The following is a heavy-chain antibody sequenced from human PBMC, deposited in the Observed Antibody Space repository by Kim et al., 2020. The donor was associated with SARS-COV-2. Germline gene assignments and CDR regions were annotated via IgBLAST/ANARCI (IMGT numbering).Heavy chain of an antibody. CDR1: GFTFSSYS. CDR3: ARDRGGIAVARPSDC. CDR2: ISSSSSYI. J-gene: IGHJ4*02. Sequence: GGSLRLSCAASGFTFSSYSMNWVRQAPGKGLEWVSSISSSSSYIYYADSVKGRFTISRDNAKNSLYLQMNSLRAEDTAVYYCARDRGGIAVARPSDCWGQGTLVTVSS. V-gene: IGHV3-21*01. D-gene: IGHD6-19*01.